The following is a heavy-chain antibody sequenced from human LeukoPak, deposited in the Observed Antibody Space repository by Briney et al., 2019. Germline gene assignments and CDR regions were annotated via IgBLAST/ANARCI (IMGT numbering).Heavy chain of an antibody. CDR3: ARMSTSSWYVCDY. CDR1: GFSFSSYW. V-gene: IGHV3-7*01. J-gene: IGHJ4*02. Sequence: GGSLRLSCAASGFSFSSYWMTWVRQAPGKGLEWVANIKQDGSEKYYVDSVMGRFTISRDNAKNSLYLQMNSLRAEDTAVYYCARMSTSSWYVCDYWGQGTLVSVSS. D-gene: IGHD6-13*01. CDR2: IKQDGSEK.